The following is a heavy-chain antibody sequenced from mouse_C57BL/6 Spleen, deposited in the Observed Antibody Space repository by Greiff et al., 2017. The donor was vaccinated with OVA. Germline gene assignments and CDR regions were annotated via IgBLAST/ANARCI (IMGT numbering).Heavy chain of an antibody. D-gene: IGHD1-1*01. Sequence: VQLQQSGPELVKPGASVKISCKASGYTFTDYYINWVKQRPGQGLEWIGWIFPGSGSTYYNEKFKGKATLTVDKSSSTAYMLLSSLTSEDSAVYFCARLPTTVVAKDYAMDYWGQGTSVTVSS. J-gene: IGHJ4*01. CDR2: IFPGSGST. CDR3: ARLPTTVVAKDYAMDY. V-gene: IGHV1-75*01. CDR1: GYTFTDYY.